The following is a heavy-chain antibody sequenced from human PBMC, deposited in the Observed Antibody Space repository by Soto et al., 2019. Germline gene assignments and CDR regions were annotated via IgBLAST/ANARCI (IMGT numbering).Heavy chain of an antibody. Sequence: SETLSLTCTVSGGSISSSSYYWGWIRQPPGKGLEWIGSIYYSGSTYYNPSLKSRVTISVDTSKNQFSLKLSSVTAADTAVYYCARQAGTTKYYYYYYMDVWGKGTTVTVPS. J-gene: IGHJ6*03. CDR2: IYYSGST. D-gene: IGHD1-7*01. V-gene: IGHV4-39*01. CDR3: ARQAGTTKYYYYYYMDV. CDR1: GGSISSSSYY.